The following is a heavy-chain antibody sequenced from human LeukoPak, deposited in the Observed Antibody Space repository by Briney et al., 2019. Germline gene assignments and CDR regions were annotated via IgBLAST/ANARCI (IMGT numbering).Heavy chain of an antibody. CDR1: GYTFTGYY. J-gene: IGHJ3*02. CDR2: INPNSGGT. D-gene: IGHD2-21*01. Sequence: ASVKVSCKASGYTFTGYYMHWVRQAPGQGLKWMGWINPNSGGTNYAQKFQGRVTMTRDTSISTAYMELSRLRSDDTAVYYYARDRSLPFVVTSGGGLDIWGQGTMVTVSS. CDR3: ARDRSLPFVVTSGGGLDI. V-gene: IGHV1-2*02.